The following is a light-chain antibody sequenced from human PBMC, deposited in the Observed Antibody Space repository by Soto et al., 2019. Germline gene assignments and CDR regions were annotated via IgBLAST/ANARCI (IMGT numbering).Light chain of an antibody. Sequence: DIQMTQSPSTLSASVRDRVTITCRASQSISSWLAWYQQKPGKAPKLLIYKASSLESGVPSRFSGSGSGTEFTLTISSLQPDDFATYYCQHYNSYPLTFGGGTNVEIK. CDR2: KAS. CDR3: QHYNSYPLT. CDR1: QSISSW. J-gene: IGKJ4*01. V-gene: IGKV1-5*03.